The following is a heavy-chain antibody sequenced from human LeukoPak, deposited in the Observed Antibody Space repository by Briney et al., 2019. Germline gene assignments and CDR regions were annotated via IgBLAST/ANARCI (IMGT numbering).Heavy chain of an antibody. D-gene: IGHD1/OR15-1a*01. CDR1: GGSISSYY. Sequence: PSETLSLTCTVSGGSISSYYWSWIRQPPGKGLEWIGYIYYSGSTNYNPSLKSRVTMSVDTSKNQFSLRLTSVAAADTAVYYCARGRLTTPNWFGPWGQGILVTVSP. V-gene: IGHV4-59*01. CDR2: IYYSGST. CDR3: ARGRLTTPNWFGP. J-gene: IGHJ5*02.